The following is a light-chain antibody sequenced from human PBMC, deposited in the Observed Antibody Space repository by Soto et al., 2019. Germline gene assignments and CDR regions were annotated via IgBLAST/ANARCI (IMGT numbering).Light chain of an antibody. J-gene: IGKJ1*01. CDR2: GAS. CDR1: QSVSSN. Sequence: EIVMTQSPATLSVSPGERATLSCRASQSVSSNLAWYQQKPGQAPRLLIYGASSRATGIPDRFSGSGSGTDFTLTISSLEPEDFAVYFCQQYGSSPATFGQGTKVDI. CDR3: QQYGSSPAT. V-gene: IGKV3-20*01.